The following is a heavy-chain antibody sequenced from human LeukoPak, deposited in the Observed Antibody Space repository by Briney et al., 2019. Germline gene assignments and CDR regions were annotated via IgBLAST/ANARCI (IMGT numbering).Heavy chain of an antibody. Sequence: SETLSLTCTVSGGSICSYSWSWIRQPPGKGLEWIGYIYNSGSTNYNPSLKSRVTMSVDTSKNQFSLKLSSVTAADTAVYYCARDRSSGWYSDWYFDLWGRGTLVTVSS. CDR1: GGSICSYS. J-gene: IGHJ2*01. CDR3: ARDRSSGWYSDWYFDL. CDR2: IYNSGST. V-gene: IGHV4-59*12. D-gene: IGHD6-19*01.